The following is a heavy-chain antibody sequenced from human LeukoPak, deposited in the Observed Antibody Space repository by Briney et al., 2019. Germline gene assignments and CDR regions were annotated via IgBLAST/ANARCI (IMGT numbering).Heavy chain of an antibody. V-gene: IGHV3-23*01. Sequence: GGSLRLSCAASGFTFSSYAMSWVRQAPGKGLEWVSAISASGGSTYYADSVKGRFTISRDNSKNTLYLQMNSLRAEDTAVYYCAKYPSSSIGFSYYYYYMDVWGKGTTVTVSS. J-gene: IGHJ6*03. CDR1: GFTFSSYA. D-gene: IGHD6-6*01. CDR3: AKYPSSSIGFSYYYYYMDV. CDR2: ISASGGST.